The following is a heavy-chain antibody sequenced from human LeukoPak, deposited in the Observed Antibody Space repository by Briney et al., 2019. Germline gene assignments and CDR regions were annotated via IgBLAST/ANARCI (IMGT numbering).Heavy chain of an antibody. D-gene: IGHD3-10*01. CDR3: ARDPTYYYGSGNPGDY. J-gene: IGHJ4*02. CDR2: INAGNGNT. CDR1: GYTFTSYA. Sequence: ASVKVSCKASGYTFTSYAMHWVRQAPGQRLEWMGWINAGNGNTKYSQKFQGRVTITRDTSASTAYMELSSLRSEDTAVYYCARDPTYYYGSGNPGDYWGQGTLVTVSS. V-gene: IGHV1-3*01.